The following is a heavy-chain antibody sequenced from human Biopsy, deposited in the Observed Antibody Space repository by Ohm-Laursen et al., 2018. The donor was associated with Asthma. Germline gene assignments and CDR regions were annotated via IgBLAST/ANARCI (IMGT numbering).Heavy chain of an antibody. Sequence: SVKVSCKASGGTFSRYAISWVRQAPGQGLEWMGGIIPIFGTSNYAQKFQGRVTFTADESTSSAYKELSSLRFEDTAVYYCARGYSGTDRIVYYYSGMEVWGQGTTVTVSS. D-gene: IGHD5-12*01. CDR3: ARGYSGTDRIVYYYSGMEV. V-gene: IGHV1-69*13. CDR1: GGTFSRYA. J-gene: IGHJ6*02. CDR2: IIPIFGTS.